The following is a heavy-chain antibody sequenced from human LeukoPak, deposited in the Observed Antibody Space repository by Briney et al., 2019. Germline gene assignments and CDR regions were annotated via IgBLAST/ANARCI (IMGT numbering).Heavy chain of an antibody. J-gene: IGHJ6*03. CDR1: GYTFTSYG. D-gene: IGHD2-2*02. Sequence: ASVKVSCTASGYTFTSYGISWVRQAPGQGLEWMGWISAYNGNTNYAQKLQGRVTMTTDTSTSTAYMELRSLRSDDTAVYYCARTPQYCISTSCYRYYYYYMDVWGKGTTVTISS. CDR3: ARTPQYCISTSCYRYYYYYMDV. V-gene: IGHV1-18*01. CDR2: ISAYNGNT.